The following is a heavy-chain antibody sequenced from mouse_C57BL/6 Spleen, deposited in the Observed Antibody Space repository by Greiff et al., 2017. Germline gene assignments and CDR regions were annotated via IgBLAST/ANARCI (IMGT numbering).Heavy chain of an antibody. V-gene: IGHV1-47*01. CDR3: ARGKNLLLRGFDY. CDR1: GYTFTTYP. CDR2: FHPYNDDT. J-gene: IGHJ2*01. Sequence: VQGVESGAELVKPGASVKMSCKASGYTFTTYPIEWMKQNHGKSLEWIGNFHPYNDDTKYNEKFKGKATLTVEKSSSTVYLELSRLTSDDSAVYYCARGKNLLLRGFDYWGQGTTLTVSS. D-gene: IGHD1-1*01.